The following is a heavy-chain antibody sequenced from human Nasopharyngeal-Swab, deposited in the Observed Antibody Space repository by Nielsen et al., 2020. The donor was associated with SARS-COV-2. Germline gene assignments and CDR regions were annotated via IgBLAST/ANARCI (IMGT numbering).Heavy chain of an antibody. J-gene: IGHJ4*02. CDR3: ATWGIGYGENAHATFDS. D-gene: IGHD4-17*01. CDR2: IIVNLGMT. Sequence: SVQVFCKVSGGTFSKYATSWVRQPPGQGLEWMGGIIVNLGMTKYAQKFKDSVIINADESTGTAYMELSSLRSEDTAVYYCATWGIGYGENAHATFDSWGQGTQVTVSS. V-gene: IGHV1-69*10. CDR1: GGTFSKYA.